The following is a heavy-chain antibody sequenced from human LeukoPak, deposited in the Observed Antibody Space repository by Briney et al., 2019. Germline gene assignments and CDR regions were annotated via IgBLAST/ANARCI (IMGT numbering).Heavy chain of an antibody. CDR2: IYYGGST. J-gene: IGHJ5*02. D-gene: IGHD3-16*02. Sequence: SETLSLTCSVSGGSISSSSYYWGWIRQPPGKGQEWIGSIYYGGSTYFNPSLKSRVTVSVDTSKDQFSLKLSSVTAADTAVYYCARSYDYVWGTYRPHWFDPWGLGTLITVSS. V-gene: IGHV4-39*01. CDR3: ARSYDYVWGTYRPHWFDP. CDR1: GGSISSSSYY.